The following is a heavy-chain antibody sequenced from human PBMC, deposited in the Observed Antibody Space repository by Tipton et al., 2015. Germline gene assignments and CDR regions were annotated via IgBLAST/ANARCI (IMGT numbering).Heavy chain of an antibody. Sequence: TLSLTCTVSGGSVSSGSYYWSWIRQPPGKGLEWIGYIYYSGSTKYSPSLKSRVTISVDSSKTQLSLKLRSVTAADTAVYYCARDLEHGMDVWGHGTTVTVSS. D-gene: IGHD5-24*01. V-gene: IGHV4-61*01. CDR2: IYYSGST. CDR3: ARDLEHGMDV. J-gene: IGHJ6*02. CDR1: GGSVSSGSYY.